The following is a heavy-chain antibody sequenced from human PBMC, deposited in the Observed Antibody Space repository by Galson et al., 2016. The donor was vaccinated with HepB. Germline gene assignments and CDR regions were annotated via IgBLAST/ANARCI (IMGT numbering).Heavy chain of an antibody. D-gene: IGHD1-1*01. V-gene: IGHV3-30-3*01. CDR1: GFTFSSYA. J-gene: IGHJ4*02. CDR2: ISYDGSNK. Sequence: SLRLSCAVSGFTFSSYAMHWVRQAPGKGLEWVAVISYDGSNKYHADPVKGRFTISRDNSKNTLYLQMNSLRGEDTAVYYCARDAFNWNGNPEDYWGQGTLVTVSS. CDR3: ARDAFNWNGNPEDY.